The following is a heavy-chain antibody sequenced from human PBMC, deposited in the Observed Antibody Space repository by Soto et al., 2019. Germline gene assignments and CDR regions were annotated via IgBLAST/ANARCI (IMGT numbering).Heavy chain of an antibody. V-gene: IGHV1-69*05. D-gene: IGHD5-12*01. J-gene: IGHJ6*04. CDR2: IIPIFGTA. CDR1: GGTFSSYA. Sequence: ASVKVSCKASGGTFSSYAISWVRQAPGQGLEWMGGIIPIFGTANYAQKFQGRVTMTRNTSISTAYMELSSLRSEDTAVYYCAQYSGYLEMDVWGKGTTVTVSS. CDR3: AQYSGYLEMDV.